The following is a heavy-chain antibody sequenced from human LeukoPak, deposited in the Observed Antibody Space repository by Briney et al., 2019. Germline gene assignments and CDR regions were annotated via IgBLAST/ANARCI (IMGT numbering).Heavy chain of an antibody. D-gene: IGHD1-26*01. V-gene: IGHV1-18*01. J-gene: IGHJ3*02. CDR3: ARDSGSYYSGFAFDI. Sequence: ASVKVSCKASGYTFTSYGISWVRQAPGQGLEWMGWISAYNGNTNYAQKLQGRVTMPTDTSTSTAYMELRSLRSDDTAVYYCARDSGSYYSGFAFDIWGQGTMVTVSS. CDR1: GYTFTSYG. CDR2: ISAYNGNT.